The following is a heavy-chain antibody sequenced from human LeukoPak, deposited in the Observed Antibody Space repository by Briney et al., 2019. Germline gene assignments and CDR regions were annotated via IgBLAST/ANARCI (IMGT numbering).Heavy chain of an antibody. D-gene: IGHD2-21*02. Sequence: GGSLRLSCAASGFTFSSYAMSWVRQAPGKGLEWVSAISGSGGSTYYADSVKGRFTISRDNSKNTLYLQMSSLRSEDTAVYYCASTVVVTAIPDYWGQGTLVTVSS. CDR2: ISGSGGST. CDR1: GFTFSSYA. V-gene: IGHV3-23*01. CDR3: ASTVVVTAIPDY. J-gene: IGHJ4*02.